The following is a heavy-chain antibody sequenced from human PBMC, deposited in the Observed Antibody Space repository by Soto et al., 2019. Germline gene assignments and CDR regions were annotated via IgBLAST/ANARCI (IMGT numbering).Heavy chain of an antibody. CDR1: GYTFTSYC. D-gene: IGHD3-10*01. V-gene: IGHV1-18*01. CDR2: ISAYNGNT. Sequence: ASVKVSCKASGYTFTSYCISWVRQAPGQGLEWMGWISAYNGNTNYAQKLQGRVTMTTDTSTSTAYMELRSLRSDDTAVYYCARGPPPVTYYYGSGSPTGAFDIWGQGTMVTVSS. CDR3: ARGPPPVTYYYGSGSPTGAFDI. J-gene: IGHJ3*02.